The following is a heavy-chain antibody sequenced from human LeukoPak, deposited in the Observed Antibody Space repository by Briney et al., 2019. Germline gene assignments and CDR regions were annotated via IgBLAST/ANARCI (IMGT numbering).Heavy chain of an antibody. V-gene: IGHV3-9*03. D-gene: IGHD6-13*01. J-gene: IGHJ4*02. CDR1: GFTFDDYA. CDR2: ISWNSGSI. CDR3: AKGLGSSSWFSFDY. Sequence: GRSLRLSCAASGFTFDDYAMHWVRQAPGKGLEWVSGISWNSGSIGYADYVKGRFTISRDNAKNSLYLQMNSLRAEDMALYYCAKGLGSSSWFSFDYWGQGTLVTVSS.